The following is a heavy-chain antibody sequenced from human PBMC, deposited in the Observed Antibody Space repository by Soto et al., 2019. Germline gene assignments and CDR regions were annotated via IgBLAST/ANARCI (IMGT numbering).Heavy chain of an antibody. D-gene: IGHD5-18*01. CDR2: IYYTENT. J-gene: IGHJ4*02. Sequence: TLSLTCTVSGDSISSGSYYWSWIRQLPGKGLEWIGYIYYTENTYYNPSLKSRVTISVDTSKNQFSLKVSSVTAADTAVFYCARASGYSHGHFDYWGQGTLVTVSS. CDR1: GDSISSGSYY. CDR3: ARASGYSHGHFDY. V-gene: IGHV4-31*03.